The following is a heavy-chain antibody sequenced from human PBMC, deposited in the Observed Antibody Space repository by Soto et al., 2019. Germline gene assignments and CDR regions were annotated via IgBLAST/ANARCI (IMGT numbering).Heavy chain of an antibody. V-gene: IGHV1-69*01. CDR1: GGTFSSYA. J-gene: IGHJ4*02. CDR2: IIPIFGTA. D-gene: IGHD3-22*01. Sequence: QVQLVQSGAEVKKPGSSVKVSCKASGGTFSSYAISWVRQAPGQGLEWMGGIIPIFGTANYAQKFQGRVTITADESTSTAYMELSSLRSEDTALYYCARTYYYDSSGYSKYYFDYWGQGTLVTVSS. CDR3: ARTYYYDSSGYSKYYFDY.